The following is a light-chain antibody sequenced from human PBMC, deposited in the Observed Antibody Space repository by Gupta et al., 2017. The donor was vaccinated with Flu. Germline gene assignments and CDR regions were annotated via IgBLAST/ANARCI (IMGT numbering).Light chain of an antibody. CDR3: QHEGRSPFD. CDR1: QRVRSSY. V-gene: IGKV3-20*01. CDR2: GAS. Sequence: GTLYLSPGERATRSCRARQRVRSSYLAWYQQKPGQAPRLLIYGASSRANGIPDRFSGSGSGTEFTLTISRREPEDFAVYYCQHEGRSPFDFGRGTKVEIK. J-gene: IGKJ4*01.